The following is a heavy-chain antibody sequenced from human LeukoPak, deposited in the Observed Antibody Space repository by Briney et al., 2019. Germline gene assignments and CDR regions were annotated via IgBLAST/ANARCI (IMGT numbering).Heavy chain of an antibody. D-gene: IGHD2-2*01. CDR3: AKDHRDIVVVPDAMLDY. J-gene: IGHJ4*02. CDR1: GFTFSSYD. CDR2: IRPSGDNT. V-gene: IGHV3-23*01. Sequence: PGGSLRLSCAASGFTFSSYDMTWVRQAPGRGLEWVSSIRPSGDNTYYGDSVKGRFTISRDNSKNTVYLQMNNMRVDDTAVYYCAKDHRDIVVVPDAMLDYWGQGTLVTVSS.